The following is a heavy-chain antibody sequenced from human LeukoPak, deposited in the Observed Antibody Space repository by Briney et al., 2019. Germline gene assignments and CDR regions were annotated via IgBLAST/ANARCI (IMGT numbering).Heavy chain of an antibody. CDR3: AWGRRGGDCYVTSSVDYYYYMDV. CDR2: MSTTGKTI. Sequence: PGGSLRLSCAASGFTFGDYYMSWIRQAPGKGLEWVSYMSTTGKTIYYADSVKGRFTISRDNAEKSLSLQMNSLRAEDTGTYYCAWGRRGGDCYVTSSVDYYYYMDVWGKGTTVTVSS. J-gene: IGHJ6*03. D-gene: IGHD2-21*02. V-gene: IGHV3-11*04. CDR1: GFTFGDYY.